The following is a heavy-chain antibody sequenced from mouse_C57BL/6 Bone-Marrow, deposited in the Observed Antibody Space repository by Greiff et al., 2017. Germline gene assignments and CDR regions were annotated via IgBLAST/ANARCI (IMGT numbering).Heavy chain of an antibody. CDR3: ASTGPYYYDV. D-gene: IGHD1-1*01. CDR1: GYTFTSYW. V-gene: IGHV1-61*01. Sequence: VQLQQPGAELVRPGSSVKLSCKASGYTFTSYWMDWVKQRPGQGLEWIGNIYPSDSETHYNQKFKDKATLTVDKSSSTAYMQLSSLTSEDSAVYYCASTGPYYYDVWGTGTTVTVSS. J-gene: IGHJ1*03. CDR2: IYPSDSET.